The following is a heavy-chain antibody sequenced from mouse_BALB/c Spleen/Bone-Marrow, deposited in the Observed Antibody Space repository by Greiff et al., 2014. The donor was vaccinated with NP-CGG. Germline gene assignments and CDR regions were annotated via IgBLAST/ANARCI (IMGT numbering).Heavy chain of an antibody. V-gene: IGHV1-7*01. D-gene: IGHD2-4*01. Sequence: VKLVESGAELAKPGASVKMSCKASGYTFTSYWMHWVKQMPGQGLEWIGYINPSTGYTEYNQKFKDKATLTADKSSSTAYMQLSSLTSEDSAVYYCARSGDYGGFDYWGQGTTLTVSS. CDR2: INPSTGYT. J-gene: IGHJ2*01. CDR3: ARSGDYGGFDY. CDR1: GYTFTSYW.